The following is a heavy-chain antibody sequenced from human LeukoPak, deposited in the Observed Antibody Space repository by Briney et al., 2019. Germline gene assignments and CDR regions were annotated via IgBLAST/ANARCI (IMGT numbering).Heavy chain of an antibody. J-gene: IGHJ5*02. CDR3: ARGRVVVPAVFWFDP. D-gene: IGHD2-2*01. CDR2: INHSGST. CDR1: GGSFSGYY. Sequence: SSETLSLTCAVYGGSFSGYYWSWIRQPPGKGLEWIGEINHSGSTNYNPSLKSRVTISVDTSKNQFSLKLSSVTAADTAVYYCARGRVVVPAVFWFDPWGQGTLVTVSS. V-gene: IGHV4-34*01.